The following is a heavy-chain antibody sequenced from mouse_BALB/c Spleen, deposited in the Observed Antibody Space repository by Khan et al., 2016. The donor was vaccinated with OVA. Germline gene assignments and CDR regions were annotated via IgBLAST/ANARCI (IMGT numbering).Heavy chain of an antibody. CDR1: GYTFTSYW. CDR3: ARDRIDD. J-gene: IGHJ2*01. Sequence: QVQLQQSGAELAKPGASVKMSCKASGYTFTSYWMHWIKQRPGQGLEWIGYINPTSGYTDYNQKFKAKATLTADTSSSTAYMQLNSLTSYDSAVYYCARDRIDDWGQGTTLTVSS. CDR2: INPTSGYT. V-gene: IGHV1-7*01.